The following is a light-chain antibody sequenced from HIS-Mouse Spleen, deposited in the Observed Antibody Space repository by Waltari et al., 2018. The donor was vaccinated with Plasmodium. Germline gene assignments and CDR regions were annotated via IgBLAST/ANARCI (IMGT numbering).Light chain of an antibody. CDR2: NVS. CDR1: SSAVGGYNY. V-gene: IGLV2-11*01. Sequence: QSALTQPRPVSGSPGQYVTISCTGTSSAVGGYNYVSWYQQHPDKAPKLMIYNVSKRPSGVPDRFSGSKSGNTASLTISGLQAEDEADYYCCSYAGSYTWVFGGGTKLTVL. CDR3: CSYAGSYTWV. J-gene: IGLJ3*02.